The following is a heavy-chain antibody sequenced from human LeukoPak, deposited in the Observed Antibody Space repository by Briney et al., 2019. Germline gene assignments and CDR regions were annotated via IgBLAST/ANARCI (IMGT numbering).Heavy chain of an antibody. CDR3: ARDSLETDIGY. CDR1: GFLFSRYW. CDR2: IKEDGSEK. D-gene: IGHD3-16*02. Sequence: PGGSLRLSCAASGFLFSRYWMSWVRQAPGKGLEWVANIKEDGSEKYYVESVKGRFTISRDNVKNALYPQINSLRAEDTAVYYCARDSLETDIGYWGQGTLVTVSS. V-gene: IGHV3-7*01. J-gene: IGHJ4*02.